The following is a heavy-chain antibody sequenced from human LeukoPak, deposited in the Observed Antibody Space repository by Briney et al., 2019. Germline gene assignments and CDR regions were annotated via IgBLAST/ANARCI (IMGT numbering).Heavy chain of an antibody. CDR2: ISSSGST. J-gene: IGHJ3*02. D-gene: IGHD3-22*01. CDR3: ARGPYSYDSSGAFDI. Sequence: TLSLTCTVSGDSISSGDYYWSWIRQPAGKGLERIGRISSSGSTNYNPSLKSRVTISVDTSKNQFSLKLSSVTAADTAVYFCARGPYSYDSSGAFDIWGQGTMVTVSS. V-gene: IGHV4-61*02. CDR1: GDSISSGDYY.